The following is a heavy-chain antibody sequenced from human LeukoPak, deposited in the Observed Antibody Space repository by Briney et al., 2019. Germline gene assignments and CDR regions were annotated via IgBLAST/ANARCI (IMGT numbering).Heavy chain of an antibody. CDR2: FDPEDGET. Sequence: ASVKVSCKVSGYTLTELSMHWVRQAPGKGLEWMGGFDPEDGETIYAQKFQGRVTMTEDTSTDTAYMELSSLRSEDTAVYYCATKYSGYSSSWVDYWGQGTLVTVSS. V-gene: IGHV1-24*01. D-gene: IGHD6-13*01. CDR1: GYTLTELS. CDR3: ATKYSGYSSSWVDY. J-gene: IGHJ4*02.